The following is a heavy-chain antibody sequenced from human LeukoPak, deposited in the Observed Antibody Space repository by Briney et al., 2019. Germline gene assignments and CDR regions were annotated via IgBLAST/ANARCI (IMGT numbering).Heavy chain of an antibody. CDR3: ARDPQPGSGYDFWSGYSIAYNWFDP. J-gene: IGHJ5*02. D-gene: IGHD3-3*01. Sequence: GGSLRLSCAASGFTFSSYAIHWVRQAPGKGLEWVAVISYDGSNKYYADSVKGRFTISRDNSKNTLYLQMNSLRAEDTAVYYCARDPQPGSGYDFWSGYSIAYNWFDPWGQGTLVTVSS. CDR2: ISYDGSNK. V-gene: IGHV3-30-3*01. CDR1: GFTFSSYA.